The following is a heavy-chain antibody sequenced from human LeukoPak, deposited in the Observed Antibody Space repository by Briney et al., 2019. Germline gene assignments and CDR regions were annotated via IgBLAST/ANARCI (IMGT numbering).Heavy chain of an antibody. J-gene: IGHJ6*02. V-gene: IGHV3-21*01. CDR2: ISSSSSYI. Sequence: GGSLRLSCAASGFTFSSYSMNWVRQAPGKGLEWVSSISSSSSYIYYADSVKGRFTISRDNAKNSLYLQMNSLRAKDTAVYYCARDPYGRYGMDVWGQGTTVTVSS. CDR1: GFTFSSYS. D-gene: IGHD3-10*01. CDR3: ARDPYGRYGMDV.